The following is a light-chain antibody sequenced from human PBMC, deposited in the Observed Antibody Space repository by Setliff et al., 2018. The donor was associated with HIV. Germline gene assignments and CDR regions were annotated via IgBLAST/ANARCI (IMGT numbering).Light chain of an antibody. CDR2: DVS. Sequence: QSVLTQPASVSGSPGQSITVSCTGTSSDLGDYNYVSWYQQHPGKAPKLLIYDVSDRPSGVSNRFSGSKSGNTASLTISGLQAEDEAEYYCTSYTSDNVGFGTGTKV. CDR3: TSYTSDNVG. V-gene: IGLV2-14*01. CDR1: SSDLGDYNY. J-gene: IGLJ1*01.